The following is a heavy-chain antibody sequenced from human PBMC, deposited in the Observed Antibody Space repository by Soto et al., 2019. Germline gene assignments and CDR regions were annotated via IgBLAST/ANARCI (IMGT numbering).Heavy chain of an antibody. J-gene: IGHJ5*02. CDR2: INPNSGGT. CDR1: GYTFTGYY. D-gene: IGHD6-19*01. CDR3: ARAEGYSSAWFDP. Sequence: ASVKVSCKASGYTFTGYYMHWVRQAPGQGLEWMGWINPNSGGTNYAQKFQGWVTMTRDTSISTAYMELNRLRSDDTAVYYCARAEGYSSAWFDPWGQGTLVTVSS. V-gene: IGHV1-2*04.